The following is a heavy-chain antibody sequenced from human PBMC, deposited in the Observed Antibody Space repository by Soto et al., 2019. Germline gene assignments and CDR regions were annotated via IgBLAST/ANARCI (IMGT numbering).Heavy chain of an antibody. CDR2: ISGSDGST. Sequence: VQLLESGGGLVQPGGSLRLSCAASGFTFSSYAMSWVRQAPGKGLEWVSTISGSDGSTYYADSVKGRFTISRDNYKNTLYLQMNSLRAEDTAVYYCAKEYSSGWYYFDYWGQGTLVTVSS. J-gene: IGHJ4*02. CDR1: GFTFSSYA. CDR3: AKEYSSGWYYFDY. V-gene: IGHV3-23*01. D-gene: IGHD6-19*01.